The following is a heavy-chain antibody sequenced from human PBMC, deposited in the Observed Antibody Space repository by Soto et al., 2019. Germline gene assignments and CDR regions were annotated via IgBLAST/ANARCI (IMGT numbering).Heavy chain of an antibody. D-gene: IGHD6-19*01. CDR2: IYYSGST. V-gene: IGHV4-39*01. Sequence: QLQLQESGPGLVKPSETLSLTCTVSGGSISSSSYYWGWIRQPPGKGLEWIGSIYYSGSTYYNPSLKSRVTISVDTSKNQCSLKLSSVTAADTAVYYCAGTIAVAGRPYWFDPWGQGTLVTVSS. CDR3: AGTIAVAGRPYWFDP. CDR1: GGSISSSSYY. J-gene: IGHJ5*02.